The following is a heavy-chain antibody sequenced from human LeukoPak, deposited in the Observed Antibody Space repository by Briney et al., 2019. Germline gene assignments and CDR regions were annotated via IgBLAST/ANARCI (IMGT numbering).Heavy chain of an antibody. V-gene: IGHV4-30-2*01. CDR2: IYHSGST. D-gene: IGHD3-22*01. CDR1: GGSISSGGYS. CDR3: ARVGDSSGYYYGTGLLMDY. Sequence: SETLSLTCAVSGGSISSGGYSWSWIRQPPGKGLEWIGYIYHSGSTYYNPSLKSRVTISVDRSKNQFSLKLSSVTAADTAVYYCARVGDSSGYYYGTGLLMDYWGQGTLVTVSS. J-gene: IGHJ4*02.